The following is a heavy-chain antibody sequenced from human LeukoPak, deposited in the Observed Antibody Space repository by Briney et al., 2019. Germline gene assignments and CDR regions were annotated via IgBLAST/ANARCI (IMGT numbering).Heavy chain of an antibody. Sequence: GGSLRLSCAASGFTFSSYWMHWVRQAPGKGLVWVSRINSDGSSTSYADSVKGRFTISRDNTKNTLYLQMNSLRAEDTAVYYCARGGRWLQSLLDYWGQGTLVTVSS. CDR3: ARGGRWLQSLLDY. V-gene: IGHV3-74*01. D-gene: IGHD5-24*01. CDR1: GFTFSSYW. J-gene: IGHJ4*02. CDR2: INSDGSST.